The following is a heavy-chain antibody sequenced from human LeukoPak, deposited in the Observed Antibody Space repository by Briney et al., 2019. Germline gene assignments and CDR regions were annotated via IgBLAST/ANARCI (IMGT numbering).Heavy chain of an antibody. J-gene: IGHJ4*02. D-gene: IGHD3-16*01. Sequence: ASVKVSCKASGGISITHIINWVRQAPGQGLEWMGRIIPMLGIPNYAQKFQGRVTFTADRSTNTAYMALSSLRSEDTAVYYCARHSSRESFYDFDSWGQGALIIVSS. CDR1: GGISITHI. V-gene: IGHV1-69*02. CDR2: IIPMLGIP. CDR3: ARHSSRESFYDFDS.